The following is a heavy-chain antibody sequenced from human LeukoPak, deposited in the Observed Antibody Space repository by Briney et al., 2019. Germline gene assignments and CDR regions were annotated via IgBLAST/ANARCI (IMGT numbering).Heavy chain of an antibody. Sequence: GESLKISCKVSGYTFSTYWIGWVRQMPGKGLEWMGIIYPGDSDTRYNPSFQGQVTISADKSINTAYPQWSSLKASATGIYYCARQKYSSGHDGFDVWGQGTMVTVSS. J-gene: IGHJ3*01. D-gene: IGHD6-19*01. CDR1: GYTFSTYW. V-gene: IGHV5-51*01. CDR3: ARQKYSSGHDGFDV. CDR2: IYPGDSDT.